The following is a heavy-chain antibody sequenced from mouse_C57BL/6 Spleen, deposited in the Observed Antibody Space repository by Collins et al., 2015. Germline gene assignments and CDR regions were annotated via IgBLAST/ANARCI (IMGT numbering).Heavy chain of an antibody. CDR2: INPYNGGT. V-gene: IGHV1-19*01. CDR1: GYTFTDYY. CDR3: ARGITTVVDWYFDV. D-gene: IGHD1-1*01. Sequence: EVQLQQSGPVLVKPGASVKMSCKASGYTFTDYYMNWVKQSHGKSLEWIGVINPYNGGTSYNQKFKGKATSTVDKSSSTAYMELNSLTSEDSAVYYCARGITTVVDWYFDVWGTGTTVTVSS. J-gene: IGHJ1*03.